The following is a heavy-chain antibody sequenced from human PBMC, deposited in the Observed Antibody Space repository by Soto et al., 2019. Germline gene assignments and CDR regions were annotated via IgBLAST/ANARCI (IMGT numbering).Heavy chain of an antibody. CDR2: ISYDGSNK. D-gene: IGHD2-2*01. CDR1: GFTFSSYG. V-gene: IGHV3-30*18. CDR3: AKHGVSTPSYMDV. J-gene: IGHJ6*02. Sequence: PGGSLRLSCAASGFTFSSYGMHWVRQAPGKGLEWVAVISYDGSNKYYADSVKGRFTISRDNSKNTLYLQMNSLRAEDTAVYYCAKHGVSTPSYMDVWGQGTTVTVSS.